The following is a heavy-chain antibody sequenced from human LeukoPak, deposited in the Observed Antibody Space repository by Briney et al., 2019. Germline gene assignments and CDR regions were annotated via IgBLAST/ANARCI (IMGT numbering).Heavy chain of an antibody. Sequence: GTSLRLSCAGSGFTFSDYGMHWVRQVPGKGLEWVALISYGGSNEYYARSVKGRFTISRDNSKNTLYLQMNSLRAEDTAVYYCAKDLTISRDGYNLFDYWGQGTLVTVSS. D-gene: IGHD5-12*01. CDR2: ISYGGSNE. CDR1: GFTFSDYG. J-gene: IGHJ4*02. V-gene: IGHV3-30*18. CDR3: AKDLTISRDGYNLFDY.